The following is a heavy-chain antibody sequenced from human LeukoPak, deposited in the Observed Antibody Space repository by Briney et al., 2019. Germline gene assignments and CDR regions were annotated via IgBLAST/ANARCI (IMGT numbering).Heavy chain of an antibody. CDR1: GTRLTSNS. V-gene: IGHV5-51*01. CDR2: ILLVASET. Sequence: RGEPWNTPGEGLGTRLTSNSIAGSGRPPGRGWEGLGIILLVASETRYSATCEGRVTFSADKSPATALLQWTSLKASDTAMYYCARLAYKDFWSRPHDAFDIWGQGTMVTVSS. CDR3: ARLAYKDFWSRPHDAFDI. D-gene: IGHD3-3*01. J-gene: IGHJ3*02.